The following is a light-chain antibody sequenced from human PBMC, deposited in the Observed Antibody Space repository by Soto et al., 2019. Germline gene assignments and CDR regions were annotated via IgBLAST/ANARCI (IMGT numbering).Light chain of an antibody. CDR3: SSYTSSSTAVV. Sequence: QSVLTQPASVSGSPGQSITISCTGTSRDVGGYNYVSWYQQHPGKAPKLMIYDVSNRPSGVSNRFSGSKSGNTASLTISGRQAEDEADYYCSSYTSSSTAVVFGGGTKVTVL. J-gene: IGLJ2*01. V-gene: IGLV2-14*01. CDR2: DVS. CDR1: SRDVGGYNY.